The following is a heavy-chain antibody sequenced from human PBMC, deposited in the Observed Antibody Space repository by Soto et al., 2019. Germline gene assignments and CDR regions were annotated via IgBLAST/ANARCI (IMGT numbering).Heavy chain of an antibody. V-gene: IGHV4-31*03. D-gene: IGHD6-19*01. CDR1: GGSISSGGYY. CDR3: AISGRYPRSTTGSWFDP. Sequence: QVQLQESGPGLVKPSQTLSLTCTVSGGSISSGGYYWSWIRQRPGKGLEWIGYIYYSGSTYYNPSLKSRVTISVDTSKNQFSLKLSSVTAADTAVYYCAISGRYPRSTTGSWFDPWGQGTLVTVSS. CDR2: IYYSGST. J-gene: IGHJ5*02.